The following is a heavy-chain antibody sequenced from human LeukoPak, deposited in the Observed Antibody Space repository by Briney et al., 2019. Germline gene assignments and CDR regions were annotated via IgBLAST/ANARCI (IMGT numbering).Heavy chain of an antibody. CDR1: GCPLSSCS. J-gene: IGHJ4*02. CDR2: ISRSSGYV. CDR3: ARFPEGSSTWSIDF. Sequence: GGSLRLSCAASGCPLSSCSMNWVRQAPGKGLEWVSSISRSSGYVFYADSMKGRFTVSRDNSKNSLYLQMNSLRAELTAVYYCARFPEGSSTWSIDFWGQGTLVTVSS. V-gene: IGHV3-21*01. D-gene: IGHD6-13*01.